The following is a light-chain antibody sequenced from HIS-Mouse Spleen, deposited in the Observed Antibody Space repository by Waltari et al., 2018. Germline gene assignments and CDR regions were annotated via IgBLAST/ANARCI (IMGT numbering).Light chain of an antibody. J-gene: IGLJ3*02. CDR1: SRDVGGDTY. V-gene: IGLV2-14*01. Sequence: QSALTQPASVSGSPGQSITISCPGTSRDVGGDTYVSWYQQHPGKAPKLMIYEVSNRPSGVSNRFSGSKSGNTASLTISGLQAEDEADYYCSSYTSSSTLVFGGGTKLTVL. CDR2: EVS. CDR3: SSYTSSSTLV.